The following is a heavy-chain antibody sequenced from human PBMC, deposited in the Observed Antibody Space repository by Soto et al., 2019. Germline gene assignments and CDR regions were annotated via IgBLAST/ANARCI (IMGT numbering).Heavy chain of an antibody. J-gene: IGHJ4*02. CDR2: FSHGGNT. D-gene: IGHD1-26*01. Sequence: QVQLRESGPGLLKPSQTLSLTCSVSGGSVSSGDYYWTLIRQSPGKGLEWIAYFSHGGNTYYSPSLKSRVTVSFNMPKKQFSLRLISVTAADTATYYCAVNGGNYNFDNWGQGTLVTVSS. CDR3: AVNGGNYNFDN. V-gene: IGHV4-30-4*01. CDR1: GGSVSSGDYY.